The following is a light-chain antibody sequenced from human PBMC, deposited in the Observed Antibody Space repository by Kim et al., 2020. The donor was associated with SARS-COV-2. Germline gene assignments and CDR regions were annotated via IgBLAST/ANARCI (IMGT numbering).Light chain of an antibody. Sequence: GQKVTISCSGSSSNIGNNYVSWYQQPPGTAPKLLIYDNNKRPSGIPDRFSGSKSGTSATLGITGLQTGDEADYYCGTWDSSLSAGVFGGGTQLTVL. CDR3: GTWDSSLSAGV. CDR2: DNN. V-gene: IGLV1-51*01. CDR1: SSNIGNNY. J-gene: IGLJ3*02.